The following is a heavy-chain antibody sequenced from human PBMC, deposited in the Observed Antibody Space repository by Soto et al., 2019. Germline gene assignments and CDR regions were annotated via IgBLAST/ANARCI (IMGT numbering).Heavy chain of an antibody. V-gene: IGHV1-69*13. J-gene: IGHJ4*02. D-gene: IGHD5-12*01. CDR2: IVPVFGRP. CDR3: AREGSGYNF. Sequence: SVKISCEASGYTIRSYGLSCVRQAPGQGLEWMGGIVPVFGRPNYAQRFRGRLTITADESTSTGYMELISLRSDDTAVYYCAREGSGYNFWGQGTQVTVSS. CDR1: GYTIRSYG.